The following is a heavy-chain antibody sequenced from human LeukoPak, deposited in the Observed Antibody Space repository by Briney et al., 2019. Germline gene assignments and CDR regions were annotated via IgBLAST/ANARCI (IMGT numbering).Heavy chain of an antibody. V-gene: IGHV3-9*01. Sequence: GGSLRLSCAASGFTFGDYAMHWVRQTPGKGLEWVSGITWNSGGMGYADSVEGRFTISRDNAKNSLFLQMDSLRHEDTALYFCALLYYDRPFDHWGQGTLVTVS. CDR2: ITWNSGGM. J-gene: IGHJ4*02. CDR1: GFTFGDYA. D-gene: IGHD3-22*01. CDR3: ALLYYDRPFDH.